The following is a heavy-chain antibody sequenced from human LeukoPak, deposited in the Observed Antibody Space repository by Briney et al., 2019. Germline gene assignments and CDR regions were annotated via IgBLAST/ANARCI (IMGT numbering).Heavy chain of an antibody. D-gene: IGHD4-17*01. CDR2: INPSGGST. J-gene: IGHJ4*02. CDR1: GYTFTGYY. CDR3: ARESYGEEDN. Sequence: ASVKVSCKAFGYTFTGYYMHWVRQAPGQGLEWMGIINPSGGSTSYAQKFQGRVTMTRDTSTSTVYMELSGRRSEDTAVYYCARESYGEEDNWGQGTLVTVSS. V-gene: IGHV1-46*01.